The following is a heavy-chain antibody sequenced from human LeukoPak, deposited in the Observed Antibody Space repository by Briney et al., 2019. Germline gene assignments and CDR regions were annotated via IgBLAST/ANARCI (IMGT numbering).Heavy chain of an antibody. Sequence: GGSLRLSCAASGFTFSSYGMSWVRQAPGKGLEWVSAISGSGGSTYYADSVKGRFTISRDNSKNTLYLQMNSLRAEDTAVYYCAKVLYYYDSSRYCFDYWGQGTLVTVSS. CDR1: GFTFSSYG. J-gene: IGHJ4*02. D-gene: IGHD3-22*01. CDR2: ISGSGGST. CDR3: AKVLYYYDSSRYCFDY. V-gene: IGHV3-23*01.